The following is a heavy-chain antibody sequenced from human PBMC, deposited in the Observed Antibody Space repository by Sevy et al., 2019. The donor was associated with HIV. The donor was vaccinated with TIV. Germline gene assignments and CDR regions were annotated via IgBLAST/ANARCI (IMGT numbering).Heavy chain of an antibody. D-gene: IGHD1-26*01. V-gene: IGHV3-9*01. CDR1: GFTFDDYA. J-gene: IGHJ3*02. CDR2: IYWDSDSV. CDR3: AKYRVGAARMSGFDI. Sequence: GGSLRLSCAASGFTFDDYAMHWVRQAPGKGLEWVSGIYWDSDSVGYADSVKGRFTISRDNSENSLYLQMKSLRPEDTALYYCAKYRVGAARMSGFDIRGQGTMVTVSS.